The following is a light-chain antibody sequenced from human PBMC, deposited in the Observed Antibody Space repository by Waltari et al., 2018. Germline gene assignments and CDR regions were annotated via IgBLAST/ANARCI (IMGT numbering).Light chain of an antibody. J-gene: IGKJ2*01. CDR3: QQYNIRPPDT. Sequence: EIVMTQSPATLSVSPGERATLHCRASQSVKSNLAWYQQKPGQAPRLLIYGASTRVTGIPARFSGSGSGTEFTLTISSLQSEDSAVYFCQQYNIRPPDTFGQGTKLEIK. CDR2: GAS. V-gene: IGKV3-15*01. CDR1: QSVKSN.